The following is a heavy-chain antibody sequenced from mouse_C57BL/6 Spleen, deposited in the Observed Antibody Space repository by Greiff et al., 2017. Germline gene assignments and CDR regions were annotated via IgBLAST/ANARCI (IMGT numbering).Heavy chain of an antibody. CDR2: LDPNSGGT. CDR1: GYTFTSYW. J-gene: IGHJ1*03. D-gene: IGHD1-1*01. CDR3: ASDGSSYWYFDV. Sequence: QVQLQQPGAELVKPGASVKLSCKASGYTFTSYWMHWVKQRPGRGLAWIGRLDPNSGGTKYNEKFKSKATLTVDKPSSTAYMQLSSLTAEDSAVYDGASDGSSYWYFDVWGTGTTGTVSS. V-gene: IGHV1-72*01.